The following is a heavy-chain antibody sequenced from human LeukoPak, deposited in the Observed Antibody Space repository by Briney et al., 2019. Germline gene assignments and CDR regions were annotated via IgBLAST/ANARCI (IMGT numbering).Heavy chain of an antibody. CDR2: IHYTGA. CDR3: ARHYVFVSGGSSFDY. Sequence: PSETLSLTCTVSGGSINIGGYYWTWIRRHPGKGLEWIGHIHYTGALYNPSLKSRITISLDTSKNQFSLNLNSVTAADTAVYYCARHYVFVSGGSSFDYWGQGTLVTVSS. J-gene: IGHJ4*02. D-gene: IGHD3-16*01. CDR1: GGSINIGGYY. V-gene: IGHV4-31*03.